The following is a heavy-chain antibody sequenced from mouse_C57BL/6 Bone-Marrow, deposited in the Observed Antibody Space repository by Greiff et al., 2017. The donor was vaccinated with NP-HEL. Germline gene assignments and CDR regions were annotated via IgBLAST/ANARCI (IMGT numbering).Heavy chain of an antibody. CDR1: GYTFTSYW. CDR2: IYPGSGSN. Sequence: QVQLQQPGAELVKPGASVKMSCTASGYTFTSYWITWVKQRPGQGLEWIGDIYPGSGSNNYNEKFKSKATLTVDTSSSTAYMQLSSLTSEDSAVYYCARSYYSNYGAYWGQGTLVTVSA. D-gene: IGHD2-5*01. CDR3: ARSYYSNYGAY. V-gene: IGHV1-55*01. J-gene: IGHJ3*01.